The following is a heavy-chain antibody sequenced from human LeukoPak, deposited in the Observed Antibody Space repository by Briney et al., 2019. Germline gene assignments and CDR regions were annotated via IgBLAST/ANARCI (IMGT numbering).Heavy chain of an antibody. J-gene: IGHJ3*02. CDR3: ARDARGAAAADDAFDI. V-gene: IGHV1-24*01. CDR1: GYTLTELS. Sequence: GASVKVSCTVSGYTLTELSMHWVRQAPGKGLEWMGGFDPEDGETIYAQKCQGRVTMTRDTSITTVYMELSSLTSEDTAVYYCARDARGAAAADDAFDIWGRGTMVIVSS. D-gene: IGHD6-13*01. CDR2: FDPEDGET.